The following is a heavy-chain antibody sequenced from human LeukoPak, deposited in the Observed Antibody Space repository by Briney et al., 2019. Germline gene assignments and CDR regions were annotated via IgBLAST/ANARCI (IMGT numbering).Heavy chain of an antibody. D-gene: IGHD1-26*01. V-gene: IGHV3-30*03. Sequence: GGSLRLSCAASGFTFSSYSLNWVRQAPGKGLEWVAIISYDGTKKYYADSVKGRFTISRDNSKNTLYLQMNSLRPEDTAMYYCARELSGSLDYWGQGTLVTVSS. CDR1: GFTFSSYS. J-gene: IGHJ4*02. CDR2: ISYDGTKK. CDR3: ARELSGSLDY.